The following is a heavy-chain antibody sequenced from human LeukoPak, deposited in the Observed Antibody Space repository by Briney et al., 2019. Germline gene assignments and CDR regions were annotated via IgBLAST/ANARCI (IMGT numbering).Heavy chain of an antibody. J-gene: IGHJ5*02. CDR1: GFNVSSNY. D-gene: IGHD3-10*01. CDR3: VGDTVGFGELNWFDP. V-gene: IGHV3-53*01. CDR2: IYSSGDT. Sequence: GGSLRLSCAASGFNVSSNYMSWVRQAPGKGLEWVSVIYSSGDTYYADSVKGRFTISRDNSKNMLYLQMNGLRAEDTAVYYCVGDTVGFGELNWFDPWGQGTLVTVSS.